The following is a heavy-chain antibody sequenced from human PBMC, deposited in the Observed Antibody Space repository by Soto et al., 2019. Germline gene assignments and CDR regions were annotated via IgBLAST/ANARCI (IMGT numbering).Heavy chain of an antibody. D-gene: IGHD3-9*01. V-gene: IGHV4-59*01. J-gene: IGHJ3*02. CDR3: ARERFRSYSDRLTGYSPRNDPLEI. CDR1: GGSISAYY. Sequence: PSETLSLTCTVSGGSISAYYWNWIRQPPGKGLEWIGYIYYTGSTNYNPSLKSRLTISLDTPKKQVSLNLNSVTAADTALYYCARERFRSYSDRLTGYSPRNDPLEIWGQGTKVTVSS. CDR2: IYYTGST.